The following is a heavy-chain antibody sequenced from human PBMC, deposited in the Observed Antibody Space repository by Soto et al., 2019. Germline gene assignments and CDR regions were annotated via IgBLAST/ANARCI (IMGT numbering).Heavy chain of an antibody. Sequence: GGSLRLSCAASGFTFSSYAMSWVRQAPGKGLEWVSAISGSGGSTYYADSVKGRFTISRDNSKNTLYLQMNSLRAEDTAVYYCAKDTRQSNYDILTGYYNVITLGSVWGQGTTVTVSS. D-gene: IGHD3-9*01. CDR3: AKDTRQSNYDILTGYYNVITLGSV. J-gene: IGHJ6*02. CDR2: ISGSGGST. CDR1: GFTFSSYA. V-gene: IGHV3-23*01.